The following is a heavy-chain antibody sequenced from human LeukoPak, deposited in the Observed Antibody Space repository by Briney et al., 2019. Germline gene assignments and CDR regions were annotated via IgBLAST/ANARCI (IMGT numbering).Heavy chain of an antibody. CDR3: ARQYYYGSGGMFHLNWFDP. D-gene: IGHD3-10*01. Sequence: GESLKISCKGSGYSFTSYWIGWVRQMPGKGLEWMGIIYPGDSDTRYSPSFQGQVTISADKSISTAYLQWSSLKASGTAMYYCARQYYYGSGGMFHLNWFDPWGQGTLVTVSS. V-gene: IGHV5-51*01. CDR1: GYSFTSYW. CDR2: IYPGDSDT. J-gene: IGHJ5*02.